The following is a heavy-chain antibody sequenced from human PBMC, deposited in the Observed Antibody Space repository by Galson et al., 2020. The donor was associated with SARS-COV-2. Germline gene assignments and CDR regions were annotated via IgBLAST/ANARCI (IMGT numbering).Heavy chain of an antibody. J-gene: IGHJ4*02. CDR2: IYPGDSDT. D-gene: IGHD3-9*01. CDR1: GYSFSSYW. CDR3: ARLAPGVLRYFDWLSYFDY. Sequence: KIGESLKISCKGSGYSFSSYWIGWVRQMPGKGLEWMGIIYPGDSDTRYSPSFQGQVTISADKSISTAYLQWSSLKASDTAMYYCARLAPGVLRYFDWLSYFDYWGQGTLVTVSS. V-gene: IGHV5-51*01.